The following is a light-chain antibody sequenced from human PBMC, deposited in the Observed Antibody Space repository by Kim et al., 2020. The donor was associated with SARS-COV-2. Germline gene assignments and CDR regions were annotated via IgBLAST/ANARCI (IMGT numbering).Light chain of an antibody. V-gene: IGLV2-11*01. J-gene: IGLJ2*01. CDR2: DVT. CDR3: CSYAGSDSFVV. Sequence: QSVTLSCTGTNNVIGRYNYVSWYQLHPGKAPKLIIYDVTRRPSGVPHRFSGSKSADTASLTISGLQTEDEADYYCCSYAGSDSFVVFGGGTKLTVL. CDR1: NNVIGRYNY.